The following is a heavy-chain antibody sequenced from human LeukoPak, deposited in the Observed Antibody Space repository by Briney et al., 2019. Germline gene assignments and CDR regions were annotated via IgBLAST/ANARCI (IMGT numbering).Heavy chain of an antibody. D-gene: IGHD3-10*01. CDR2: VYHSGIT. J-gene: IGHJ4*02. CDR1: GYSISSGYY. CDR3: ARDRGVRGEYDY. V-gene: IGHV4-38-2*02. Sequence: SETLSLTCAVSGYSISSGYYWGWIRQPPEKGLEWIGSVYHSGITYYNPSLKSRVTISVDTSKNQFSLKLNSVTAADTAVYYCARDRGVRGEYDYWGQGILVTVSS.